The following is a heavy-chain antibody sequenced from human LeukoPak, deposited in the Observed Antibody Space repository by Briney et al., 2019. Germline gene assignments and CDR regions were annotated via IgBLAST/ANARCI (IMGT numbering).Heavy chain of an antibody. J-gene: IGHJ4*02. CDR2: ISYDGSNK. CDR1: GFTFSSYA. CDR3: ARDSDWREMATIPHFDY. Sequence: GGSLRLSCAASGFTFSSYAMHWVRQAPGKGLEWVTVISYDGSNKYYADSVKGRFTISRDNSKNTLYLQMNSLRAEDTAVYYCARDSDWREMATIPHFDYWGQGTLVTVSS. V-gene: IGHV3-30-3*01. D-gene: IGHD5-24*01.